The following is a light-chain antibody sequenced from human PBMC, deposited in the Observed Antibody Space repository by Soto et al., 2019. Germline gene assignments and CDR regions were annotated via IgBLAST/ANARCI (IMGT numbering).Light chain of an antibody. V-gene: IGKV1-17*01. CDR2: ATS. Sequence: IQMTQSPSSLSASVGDRVTITCRASQGIGSDLGWYQQKPGKAPNLLMYATSTLQSGVPSRFSGSGSGTEFTLTISSLQPEDFATYYCLQHNSYPRTVGQGTKVDIK. J-gene: IGKJ1*01. CDR1: QGIGSD. CDR3: LQHNSYPRT.